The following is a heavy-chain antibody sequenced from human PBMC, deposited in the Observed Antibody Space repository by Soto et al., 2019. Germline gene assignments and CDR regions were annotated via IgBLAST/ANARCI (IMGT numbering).Heavy chain of an antibody. CDR2: INHSGST. D-gene: IGHD2-2*01. CDR3: ARYQNPYCSSTSCDEE. J-gene: IGHJ4*02. V-gene: IGHV4-34*01. CDR1: GGSFSGYY. Sequence: SETLSLTCAVYGGSFSGYYWSWIRQPPGKGLEWIGEINHSGSTNYNPSLKSRVTISVDTSKNQFALKLSSVTAADTAVYYCARYQNPYCSSTSCDEEWGQGTLVTVSS.